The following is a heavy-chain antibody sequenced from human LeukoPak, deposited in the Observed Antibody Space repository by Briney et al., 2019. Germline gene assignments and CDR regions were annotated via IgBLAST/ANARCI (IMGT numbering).Heavy chain of an antibody. J-gene: IGHJ4*02. CDR2: ISAYNGNT. D-gene: IGHD6-19*01. Sequence: ASVKVSRKASGYTFTSYGISWVRQTPGQGLEWMGWISAYNGNTNYAQKLQGRVTMTTDTSTSTAYMELRSLRSDDTAVYYCARDLGNIAVAGTGYWGQGTLVTVSS. CDR3: ARDLGNIAVAGTGY. V-gene: IGHV1-18*01. CDR1: GYTFTSYG.